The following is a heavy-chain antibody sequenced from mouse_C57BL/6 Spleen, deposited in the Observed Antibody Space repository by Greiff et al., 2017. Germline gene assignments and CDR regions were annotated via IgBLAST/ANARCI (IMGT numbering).Heavy chain of an antibody. V-gene: IGHV2-2*01. J-gene: IGHJ4*01. CDR3: ARAYDDYDDPYYYAMDY. CDR1: GFSFTSSG. D-gene: IGHD2-4*01. Sequence: QVQLQQSGPGLVQPSQSLSIPCTVSGFSFTSSGVHWVRPSPGTGLEWLGLIWSGGSTDYTAAFISRLSISKANSKSQVFFKMNSLPADDTAIYYCARAYDDYDDPYYYAMDYWGQGTSVTVSS. CDR2: IWSGGST.